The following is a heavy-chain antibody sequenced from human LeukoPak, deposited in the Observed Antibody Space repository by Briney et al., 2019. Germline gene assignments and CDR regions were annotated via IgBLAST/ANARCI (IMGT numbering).Heavy chain of an antibody. D-gene: IGHD6-13*01. Sequence: PGGSLRLSCATFGFTFSSNWMSWVRHAPGRGLEWVANIKPDGSAEYYAASVKGRFTVSRDNAKNSLYLQMNSLRAEDTAVYYCARANNSSWHNWGQGTLVTVSS. CDR2: IKPDGSAE. J-gene: IGHJ4*02. CDR1: GFTFSSNW. V-gene: IGHV3-7*01. CDR3: ARANNSSWHN.